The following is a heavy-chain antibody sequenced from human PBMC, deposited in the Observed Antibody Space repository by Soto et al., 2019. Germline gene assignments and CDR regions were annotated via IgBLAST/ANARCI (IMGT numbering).Heavy chain of an antibody. V-gene: IGHV5-51*03. CDR1: GYRFTNYW. CDR2: IYPGDSDS. D-gene: IGHD2-2*01. Sequence: GESLKISCKGSGYRFTNYWIGWVRQMPGKGLEWMGIIYPGDSDSRYSPSFQGQVTISADKSISTAYLQWSSLKASDTAMYYCARGSRTMNNWFDPWGRGTLVTVSS. J-gene: IGHJ5*02. CDR3: ARGSRTMNNWFDP.